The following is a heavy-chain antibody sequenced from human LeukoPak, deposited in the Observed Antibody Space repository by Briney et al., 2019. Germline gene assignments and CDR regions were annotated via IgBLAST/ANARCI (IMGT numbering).Heavy chain of an antibody. D-gene: IGHD2-2*01. V-gene: IGHV1-24*01. CDR1: GYTLTELS. J-gene: IGHJ4*02. CDR2: FDPEDGET. Sequence: ASVKVSCKVSGYTLTELSMHWVRQAPGKGLEWMGGFDPEDGETIYAQKFQGRVTMTEDTSTDTAYMELSSLRSEDTAVYYCATDTDSHCSSTSCYPYWGQGTLVTVSS. CDR3: ATDTDSHCSSTSCYPY.